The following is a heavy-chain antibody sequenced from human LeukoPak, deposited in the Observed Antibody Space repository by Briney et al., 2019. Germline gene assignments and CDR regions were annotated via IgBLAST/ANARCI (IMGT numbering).Heavy chain of an antibody. J-gene: IGHJ4*02. CDR1: GFTFSKAW. V-gene: IGHV3-15*01. CDR2: IKSKTDGGTT. CDR3: SYFCDSSGYPQFDY. D-gene: IGHD3-22*01. Sequence: GESLTLSCAASGFTFSKAWMSWVHQAPGKGLEWVGSIKSKTDGGTTDYAVPVKVRFTISREDSQNTLYLQMNSLKTEDTAVYYCSYFCDSSGYPQFDYWGQGTLVTVSS.